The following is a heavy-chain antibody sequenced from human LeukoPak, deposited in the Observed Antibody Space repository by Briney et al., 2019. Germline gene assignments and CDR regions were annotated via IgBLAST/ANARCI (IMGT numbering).Heavy chain of an antibody. J-gene: IGHJ4*02. CDR1: GFSFSAYG. D-gene: IGHD6-13*01. Sequence: GGSLRLSCAASGFSFSAYGVHWVRQAPGKGLEWVAVIWYDGSSKDYADSVKGRFTLSRDNPKNTLYLQMNSLTVEDTAVYYCARSQSSSLIDYWGQGTLVTVSS. CDR3: ARSQSSSLIDY. V-gene: IGHV3-33*01. CDR2: IWYDGSSK.